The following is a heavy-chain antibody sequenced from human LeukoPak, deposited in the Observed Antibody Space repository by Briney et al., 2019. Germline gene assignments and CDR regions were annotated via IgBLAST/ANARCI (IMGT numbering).Heavy chain of an antibody. CDR2: ISSSGSTI. D-gene: IGHD3-22*01. V-gene: IGHV3-11*04. J-gene: IGHJ4*02. CDR1: GFTFSDYA. Sequence: GGSLRLSCAASGFTFSDYAMNWVRQAPGKGLEWVSYISSSGSTIYYADSVKGRFTISRDNAKNSLYLQMNSLRAEDTAVYYCARATYDSSGSSFDYWGQGTLVTVSS. CDR3: ARATYDSSGSSFDY.